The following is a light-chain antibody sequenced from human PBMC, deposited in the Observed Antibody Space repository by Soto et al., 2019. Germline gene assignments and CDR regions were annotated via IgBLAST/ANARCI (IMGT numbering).Light chain of an antibody. V-gene: IGKV3-20*01. J-gene: IGKJ1*01. CDR1: QSVSSSY. CDR3: QQYNVWPPWT. Sequence: EIVLTQSPGTLSLSPGERATLSCRASQSVSSSYLAWYQQKPGQAPRLLIYGASSRATGIPDRFSGGGSGTEFTLTISSLQSEDFAVYYCQQYNVWPPWTFGQGTKVDIK. CDR2: GAS.